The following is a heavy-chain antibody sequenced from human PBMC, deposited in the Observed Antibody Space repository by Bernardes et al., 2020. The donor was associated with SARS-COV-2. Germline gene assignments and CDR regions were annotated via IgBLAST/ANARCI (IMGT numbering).Heavy chain of an antibody. D-gene: IGHD3-22*01. J-gene: IGHJ3*02. CDR1: TFTFSTYA. Sequence: GGSLRLSCSASTFTFSTYAMHWVRQAPGKGLEYVSAIGDNGGSTYYADSVKGRFTISRDNSKNTLYLQMSSLRAEDTAVYYCVRRRLAYYYDSDYPRRDAAFDIWGQGTMVTVSS. CDR2: IGDNGGST. CDR3: VRRRLAYYYDSDYPRRDAAFDI. V-gene: IGHV3-64D*06.